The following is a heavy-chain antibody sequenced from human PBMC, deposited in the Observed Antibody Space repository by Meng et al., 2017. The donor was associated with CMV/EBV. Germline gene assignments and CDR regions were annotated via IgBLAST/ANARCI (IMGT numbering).Heavy chain of an antibody. Sequence: ASVKVSCKASGYTFTSYDINWVRQATGQGLEWMGWMNPNSGNTGYAQKFQGRVTMTRNTSISTAYMGLSSLRSEDTAVYYCARVSGGAYGMDVWGQGTTVTVSS. J-gene: IGHJ6*02. D-gene: IGHD2/OR15-2a*01. CDR3: ARVSGGAYGMDV. CDR1: GYTFTSYD. V-gene: IGHV1-8*01. CDR2: MNPNSGNT.